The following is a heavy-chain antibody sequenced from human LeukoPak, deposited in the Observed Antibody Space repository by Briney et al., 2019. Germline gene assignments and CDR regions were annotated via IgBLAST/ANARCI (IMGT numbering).Heavy chain of an antibody. CDR2: INPSDGTT. Sequence: ASVKVSCKASGYSFTSYYIHWVRQAPGQGLEWMGIINPSDGTTNYAQKFQGRVTMTRDMSTNTVYVELSSLKSDDTAVYYCARGGHTYSYFPKPWDYWGQGTLVTVSS. CDR1: GYSFTSYY. J-gene: IGHJ4*02. D-gene: IGHD5-18*01. CDR3: ARGGHTYSYFPKPWDY. V-gene: IGHV1-46*01.